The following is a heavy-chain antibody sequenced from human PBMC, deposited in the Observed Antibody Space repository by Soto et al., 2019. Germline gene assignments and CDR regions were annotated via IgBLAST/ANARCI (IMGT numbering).Heavy chain of an antibody. V-gene: IGHV3-30*03. CDR2: ISYAGNNI. CDR3: ARDGSTVTTKYHYAMDV. D-gene: IGHD4-17*01. J-gene: IGHJ6*02. Sequence: GGSLRLSCAASGFTFRNFVMHWVRQAPGKGLEWVAVISYAGNNIYYADSVKGRFTISRDNSGNTLYLEMSSLRGEDTAVYYCARDGSTVTTKYHYAMDVWGQGTTVTVSS. CDR1: GFTFRNFV.